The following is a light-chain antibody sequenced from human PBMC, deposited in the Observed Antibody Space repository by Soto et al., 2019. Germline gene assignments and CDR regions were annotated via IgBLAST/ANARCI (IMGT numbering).Light chain of an antibody. V-gene: IGKV3D-15*01. CDR3: QQYNKWPLT. Sequence: EIVMTQPPATLSVSPGERATLSCRASQSVSSNLAWYQQKPGQAPRLLIYGASIRATGIPARFSGSGSGTEFTLTISSLQSEDFAVYYCQQYNKWPLTFGGGTKV. J-gene: IGKJ4*01. CDR2: GAS. CDR1: QSVSSN.